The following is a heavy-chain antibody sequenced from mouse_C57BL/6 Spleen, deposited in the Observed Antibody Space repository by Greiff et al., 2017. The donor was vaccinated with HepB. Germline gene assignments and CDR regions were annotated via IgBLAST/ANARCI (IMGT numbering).Heavy chain of an antibody. CDR1: GFSLTSYG. D-gene: IGHD4-1*01. J-gene: IGHJ3*01. CDR3: ASDSGTGFAY. V-gene: IGHV2-6*01. Sequence: QVQLQQSGPGLVAPSQSLSITCTVSGFSLTSYGVDWVRQSPGKGLEWLGVIWGVGSTNYNSALKSRLSISKDNSKSQVFLKMNSLQTDDTAMYYCASDSGTGFAYWGQGTLVTVSA. CDR2: IWGVGST.